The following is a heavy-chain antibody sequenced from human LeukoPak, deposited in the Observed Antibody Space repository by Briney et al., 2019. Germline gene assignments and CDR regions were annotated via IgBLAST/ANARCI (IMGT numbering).Heavy chain of an antibody. J-gene: IGHJ3*02. V-gene: IGHV4-59*01. CDR3: VRGNYDDRGYSNAFDI. CDR2: IYYNGNT. Sequence: SETLSLTCTVSGAPISSSYWSWVRQPPGKRLEWIGFIYYNGNTNSNPSLKSRVTISVDTSKNQFSLKLSSVTAADTALYYCVRGNYDDRGYSNAFDIWGQGAMVVVSS. CDR1: GAPISSSY. D-gene: IGHD2-15*01.